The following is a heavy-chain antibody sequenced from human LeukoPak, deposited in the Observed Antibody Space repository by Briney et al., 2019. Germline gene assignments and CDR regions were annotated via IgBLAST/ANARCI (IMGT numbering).Heavy chain of an antibody. CDR1: GDNVSSNSAA. V-gene: IGHV6-1*01. D-gene: IGHD3-10*01. CDR2: TYYKSKWYN. Sequence: SQTLSLTCAISGDNVSSNSAAWNWIRQSPSRGLEWLGRTYYKSKWYNDYAVSVKSRITINPDTSKNQFSLQLNSVTPEDTAVYYCARDISLVPTRRYYYGSGSYPRGYYFDYWGQGTLVTVSS. J-gene: IGHJ4*02. CDR3: ARDISLVPTRRYYYGSGSYPRGYYFDY.